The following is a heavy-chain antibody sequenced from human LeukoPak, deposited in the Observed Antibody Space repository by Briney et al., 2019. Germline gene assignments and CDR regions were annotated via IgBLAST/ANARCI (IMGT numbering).Heavy chain of an antibody. Sequence: ASVKVSCKASGYAFTRHYMHWVRQAPGQGLEWMGLINPSGSSTIYAQKFLGRVTMTRDMSTSTDYMELSSLRSEDTAVYYCARATRDFWSGPTKTGFDPWGQGTLVTVSS. J-gene: IGHJ5*02. CDR3: ARATRDFWSGPTKTGFDP. CDR1: GYAFTRHY. CDR2: INPSGSST. V-gene: IGHV1-46*01. D-gene: IGHD3-3*01.